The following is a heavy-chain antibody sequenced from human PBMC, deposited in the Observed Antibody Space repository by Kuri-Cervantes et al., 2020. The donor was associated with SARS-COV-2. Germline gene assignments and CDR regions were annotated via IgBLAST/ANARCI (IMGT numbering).Heavy chain of an antibody. D-gene: IGHD3-3*01. J-gene: IGHJ6*03. Sequence: ASVKVSCKLSGGTLSTHAITWVRQAPGQGLEWMGWISAYYGNTNYAQKLQGRVTMTTDTSTSTAYTELRSLRSDDTAVYYCARDRGDITTFGVVLGYMDVWGKGTTVTVSS. CDR1: GGTLSTHA. V-gene: IGHV1-18*01. CDR3: ARDRGDITTFGVVLGYMDV. CDR2: ISAYYGNT.